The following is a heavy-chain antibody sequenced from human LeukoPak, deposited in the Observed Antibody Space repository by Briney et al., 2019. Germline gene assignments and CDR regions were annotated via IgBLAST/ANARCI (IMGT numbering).Heavy chain of an antibody. J-gene: IGHJ1*01. CDR1: GFTFSSYW. CDR2: IKQDGSQK. D-gene: IGHD6-13*01. Sequence: PGGSLRLSCAASGFTFSSYWMSWIRQAPGKGLEWVANIKQDGSQKNYVDSVKGRFTISRDNAKNSLYLQMNNLRVEDTAVYYCAKDLSSTWSAEYFQHWGQGTLVTVSS. CDR3: AKDLSSTWSAEYFQH. V-gene: IGHV3-7*03.